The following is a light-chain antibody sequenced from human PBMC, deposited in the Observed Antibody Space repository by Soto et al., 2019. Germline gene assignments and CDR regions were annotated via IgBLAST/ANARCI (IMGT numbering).Light chain of an antibody. CDR2: GAS. V-gene: IGKV3-20*01. CDR3: QRYGTSHLT. Sequence: ETVLTQSPGTLSLSPGERATLSCRASQSVNNDYLAWYQHSPAPTPRLYIFGASGSATGIPYRFSGSGSGTDFTLTISRLEHEDFELYYCQRYGTSHLTLGGGTKVDIK. CDR1: QSVNNDY. J-gene: IGKJ4*01.